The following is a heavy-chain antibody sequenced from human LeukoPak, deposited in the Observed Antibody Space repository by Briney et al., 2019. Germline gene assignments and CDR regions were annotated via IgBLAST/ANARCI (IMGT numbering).Heavy chain of an antibody. J-gene: IGHJ4*02. D-gene: IGHD3-22*01. CDR2: IYYSGST. CDR3: ARGTDTRGYL. Sequence: SETLSLTCAVYGGSFSGYYWSWIRQPPGKGLEWIGYIYYSGSTNYNPSLKSRVTISVDTSKNQFSLKLSSVTAADTAVYYCARGTDTRGYLWGQGTLVTVSS. V-gene: IGHV4-59*01. CDR1: GGSFSGYY.